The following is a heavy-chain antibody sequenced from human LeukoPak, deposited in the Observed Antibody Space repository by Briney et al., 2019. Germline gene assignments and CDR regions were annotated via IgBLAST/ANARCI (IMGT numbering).Heavy chain of an antibody. CDR1: GYTFTGYY. V-gene: IGHV1-2*02. J-gene: IGHJ3*02. CDR2: INPNSGGT. CDR3: ARDAGWIQLWFISDAFDI. D-gene: IGHD5-18*01. Sequence: ASVKVSFKASGYTFTGYYMHWVRQTRGQGLEWMEWINPNSGGTNYAQKFQVRVTMTRDTSISTAYMELSRLRSDDTAVYYCARDAGWIQLWFISDAFDIWGQGTMVTVSS.